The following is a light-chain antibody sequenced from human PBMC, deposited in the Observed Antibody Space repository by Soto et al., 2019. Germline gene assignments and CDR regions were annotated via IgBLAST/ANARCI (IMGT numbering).Light chain of an antibody. J-gene: IGLJ2*01. CDR2: DVS. Sequence: HSALTQPASVSGAPGQSITISCTGTSSDVGGYNYVSWYQQHQGKAPKLMIYDVSNRPSGVSNRFSGSKSGNTASLTISGLQAEDEADYYCSSYTSNNTLVFGGGTKVTVL. CDR3: SSYTSNNTLV. CDR1: SSDVGGYNY. V-gene: IGLV2-14*01.